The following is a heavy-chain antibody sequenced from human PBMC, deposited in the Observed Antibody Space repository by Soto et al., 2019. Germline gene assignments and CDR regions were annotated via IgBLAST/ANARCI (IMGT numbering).Heavy chain of an antibody. Sequence: ASVKVSCKASGYTFTSYGISWVRQAPGQGLEWMGWISAYNGNTSYAQKLQGRVTMTTDTSTSTAYMELRSLRSDDTAVYYCARVDSDFWSGYPAPHFDYWGQGTLVTVSS. J-gene: IGHJ4*02. V-gene: IGHV1-18*01. D-gene: IGHD3-3*01. CDR2: ISAYNGNT. CDR1: GYTFTSYG. CDR3: ARVDSDFWSGYPAPHFDY.